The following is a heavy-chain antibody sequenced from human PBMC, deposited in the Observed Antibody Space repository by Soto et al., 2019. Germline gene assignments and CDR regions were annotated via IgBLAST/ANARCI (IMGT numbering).Heavy chain of an antibody. D-gene: IGHD3-3*01. J-gene: IGHJ6*03. V-gene: IGHV3-66*01. Sequence: GGSLRLSCSASGFTVSTKYMSWVRQAPGKGLEWVSVIYSGGSTFYADSVRGRFTISRDNSKNTLYLQMNSLRAEDTAVYYCARVRYYDFWSGYYSSHYYYYYMDVWGKGTTVTVSS. CDR3: ARVRYYDFWSGYYSSHYYYYYMDV. CDR1: GFTVSTKY. CDR2: IYSGGST.